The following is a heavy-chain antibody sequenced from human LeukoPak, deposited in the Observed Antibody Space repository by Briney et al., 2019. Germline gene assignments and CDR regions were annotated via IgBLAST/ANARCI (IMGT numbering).Heavy chain of an antibody. Sequence: NTSETLSLTCTVSGGSISSGGYYWSWIRQHPGKGLEWIGYIYYSGSTYYNPSLKSRVTISVDTSKNQFSLKLSSVTAADTAVYYCARGQVDFWSGYYIGPMAGFDYWGQGTLVTVSS. V-gene: IGHV4-31*03. CDR1: GGSISSGGYY. D-gene: IGHD3-3*01. CDR3: ARGQVDFWSGYYIGPMAGFDY. J-gene: IGHJ4*02. CDR2: IYYSGST.